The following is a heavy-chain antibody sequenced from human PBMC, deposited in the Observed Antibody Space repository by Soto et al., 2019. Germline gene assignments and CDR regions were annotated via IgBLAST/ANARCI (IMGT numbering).Heavy chain of an antibody. CDR3: AKSQEIGTHFFDS. CDR2: IGTAGDT. Sequence: GGSLRLSCAASGFTFSGFDMHWVRQPTGKGLEWVSSIGTAGDTYYAVSAKGRFTISRDNATNSLSLQMNSLRAGDMAVYFCAKSQEIGTHFFDSWGQGTQVTVSS. CDR1: GFTFSGFD. V-gene: IGHV3-13*01. J-gene: IGHJ4*02. D-gene: IGHD6-13*01.